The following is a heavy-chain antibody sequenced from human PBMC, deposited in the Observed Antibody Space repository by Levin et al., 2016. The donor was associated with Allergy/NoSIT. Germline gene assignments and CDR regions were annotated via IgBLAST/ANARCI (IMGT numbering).Heavy chain of an antibody. Sequence: GESLKISCVASGFSLSNFWMHWVRQGPGKGLVWVSRSKYDGSDATYADSVKGRFTVSRDNVRNTLYLQMNSLRAEDTAMYYCTKSDWFDSWGQGTLVTVSS. CDR3: TKSDWFDS. CDR2: SKYDGSDA. J-gene: IGHJ5*01. V-gene: IGHV3-74*01. CDR1: GFSLSNFW.